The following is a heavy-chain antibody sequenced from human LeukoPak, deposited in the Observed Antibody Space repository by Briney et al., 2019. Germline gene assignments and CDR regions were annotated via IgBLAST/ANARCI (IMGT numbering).Heavy chain of an antibody. CDR2: INAGNGNT. CDR3: ASSYYDSSGYNWFDP. D-gene: IGHD3-22*01. V-gene: IGHV1-3*01. CDR1: GYTFTSYA. J-gene: IGHJ5*02. Sequence: ASVKVSCKASGYTFTSYAMHWVRQAPGQRLEWMGWINAGNGNTKHSQKFQGRVTITRDTSASTAYMELSSLRSEDTAVYYCASSYYDSSGYNWFDPWGQGTLVTVSS.